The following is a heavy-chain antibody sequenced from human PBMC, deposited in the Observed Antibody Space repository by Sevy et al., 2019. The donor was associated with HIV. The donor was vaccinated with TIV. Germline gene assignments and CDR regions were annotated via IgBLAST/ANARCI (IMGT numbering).Heavy chain of an antibody. CDR1: GGSISSGGYY. D-gene: IGHD3-10*01. J-gene: IGHJ6*02. CDR3: ARDSGLYGSGSYSYYYGMDV. CDR2: IYYSGST. Sequence: SETLSLTCTVSGGSISSGGYYWSWIRQHPGKGLEWIGYIYYSGSTYYNPSLKSRVTISVDTSKNQFSLKLGSVTAADTAVYYCARDSGLYGSGSYSYYYGMDVWGQGTTVTVSS. V-gene: IGHV4-31*03.